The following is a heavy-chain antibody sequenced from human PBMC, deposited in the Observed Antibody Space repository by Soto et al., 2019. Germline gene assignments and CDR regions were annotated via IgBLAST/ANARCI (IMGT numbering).Heavy chain of an antibody. V-gene: IGHV1-69*10. CDR1: GDNFKKNV. D-gene: IGHD3-10*01. CDR2: TIPALGKT. J-gene: IGHJ6*02. Sequence: SVKVSFKTSGDNFKKNVFTWVRQAPGRVLEWMGGTIPALGKTHYIEKVQGIVTVTVVDAPRTVYMEVRDLTSEDTAIYYCARGPFRPSAMDVWAQGTTVTVSS. CDR3: ARGPFRPSAMDV.